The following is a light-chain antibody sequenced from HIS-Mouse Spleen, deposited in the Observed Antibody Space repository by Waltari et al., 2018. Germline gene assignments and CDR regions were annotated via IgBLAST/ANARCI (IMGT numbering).Light chain of an antibody. J-gene: IGLJ2*01. V-gene: IGLV3-10*01. CDR2: EDS. Sequence: SYELTQPPSVSVSPGQTARITCSGDALPKKYAYWYQKKSGQAPVLVIYEDSKRPSGIPERVSGSSSGTMATWTISVAQVEDEADYYCYSTDSSGNHRVVGGGTKLTVL. CDR1: ALPKKY. CDR3: YSTDSSGNHRV.